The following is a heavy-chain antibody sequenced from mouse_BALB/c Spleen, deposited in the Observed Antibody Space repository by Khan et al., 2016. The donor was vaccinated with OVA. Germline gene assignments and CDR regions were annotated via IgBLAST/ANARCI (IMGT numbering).Heavy chain of an antibody. CDR1: GYTFTSYW. V-gene: IGHV1S41*01. D-gene: IGHD1-1*01. CDR3: ARSNYYGSGLYAMDY. Sequence: DLVRPGASVMLSCKASGYTFTSYWINWIKQRPGQGLEWIGRIAPGSGSTSYNEMFKDKATLTVDTSSSTAYIQLGSLSSEDSAVCFCARSNYYGSGLYAMDYWGQGTSVTVSS. CDR2: IAPGSGST. J-gene: IGHJ4*01.